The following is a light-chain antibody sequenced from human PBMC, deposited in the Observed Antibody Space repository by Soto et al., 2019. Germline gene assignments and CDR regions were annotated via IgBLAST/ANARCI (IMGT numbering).Light chain of an antibody. CDR2: AAS. V-gene: IGKV1-17*01. Sequence: DIQMTQSPSSLSASVGDRVTITCRASQDIRHDLGWYQQKPGKAPKRLISAASSLQSGVPSRFSGSGSGTEFTLTISSLQPEDFATYYCQHWTDYSWTFGQGTKVEVK. CDR3: QHWTDYSWT. CDR1: QDIRHD. J-gene: IGKJ1*01.